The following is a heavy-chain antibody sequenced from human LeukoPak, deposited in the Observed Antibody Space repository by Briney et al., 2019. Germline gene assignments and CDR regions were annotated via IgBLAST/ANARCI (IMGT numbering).Heavy chain of an antibody. CDR1: GFTFSSYG. CDR2: IWYDGSNK. V-gene: IGHV3-33*01. CDR3: ARGVIWFGESPKNWLGPDP. J-gene: IGHJ5*02. D-gene: IGHD3-10*01. Sequence: GGSLRLSCAASGFTFSSYGMHWVRQAPGKGLEWVAVIWYDGSNKYYADSVKGRFTISRDNSKNSLYLQMNSLRDEDTAVYYCARGVIWFGESPKNWLGPDPWGQGTLVTVSS.